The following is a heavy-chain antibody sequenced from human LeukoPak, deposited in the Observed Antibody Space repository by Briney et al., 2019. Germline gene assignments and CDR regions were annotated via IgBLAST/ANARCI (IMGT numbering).Heavy chain of an antibody. CDR2: INPSGGST. V-gene: IGHV1-46*01. CDR3: AREQTSTGSFDY. J-gene: IGHJ4*02. Sequence: ASVKVSCKASGYTFTTYYIHWVRQAPGQGLEWMGIINPSGGSTSYAQKFQGRVTMTRDMSTSTVYMELSSLRSEDTAVYYCAREQTSTGSFDYWGQGTLVTVSS. CDR1: GYTFTTYY. D-gene: IGHD2-2*01.